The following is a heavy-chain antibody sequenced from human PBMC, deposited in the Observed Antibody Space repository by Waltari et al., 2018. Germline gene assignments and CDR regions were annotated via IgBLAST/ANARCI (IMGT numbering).Heavy chain of an antibody. CDR1: GFTVSGNY. D-gene: IGHD2-15*01. CDR3: ARESGGSGYFHY. V-gene: IGHV3-53*02. Sequence: VQLVETGGGLIQPGESLRLSCAASGFTVSGNYMRWVRQAPGKGLEWVSVIYSGGNTYYADSVKGRFTISRDNSKNTVYLQMISLRVEDTAVYYCARESGGSGYFHYWGQGTLVTVSS. J-gene: IGHJ4*02. CDR2: IYSGGNT.